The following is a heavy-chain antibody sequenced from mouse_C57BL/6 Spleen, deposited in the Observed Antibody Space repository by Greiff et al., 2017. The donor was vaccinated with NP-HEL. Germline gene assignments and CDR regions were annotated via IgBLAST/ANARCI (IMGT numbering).Heavy chain of an antibody. D-gene: IGHD1-1*01. Sequence: QVQLQQSGPELVKPGASVKISCKASGYAFSSSWMNWVKQRPGKGLEWIGRIYPGDGDTNYNGKFKGKATLTADKSSSTAYMQLSSLTSEDSAVYFCARGLLTQWDAMDYWGQGTSVTVSS. J-gene: IGHJ4*01. CDR1: GYAFSSSW. CDR2: IYPGDGDT. CDR3: ARGLLTQWDAMDY. V-gene: IGHV1-82*01.